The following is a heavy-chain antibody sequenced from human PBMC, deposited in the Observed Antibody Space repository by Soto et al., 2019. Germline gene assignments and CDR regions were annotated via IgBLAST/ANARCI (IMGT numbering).Heavy chain of an antibody. D-gene: IGHD2-15*01. Sequence: EVQLVESGGGLVKPGGSLRLSCAASGFTFSNAWMSWVRQAPGKGLEWVGRTKSKTDGGTTDYAAPVKGRFTISRDDSKNTLYLQMNSLKTEDTAVYYCTTEGPGYCSGGSCYAIDYWGQGTLVTVSS. CDR2: TKSKTDGGTT. CDR1: GFTFSNAW. J-gene: IGHJ4*02. V-gene: IGHV3-15*01. CDR3: TTEGPGYCSGGSCYAIDY.